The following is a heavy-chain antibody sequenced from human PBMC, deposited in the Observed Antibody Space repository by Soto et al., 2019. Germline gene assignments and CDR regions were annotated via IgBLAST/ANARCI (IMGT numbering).Heavy chain of an antibody. D-gene: IGHD6-19*01. CDR2: IYYSGST. V-gene: IGHV4-39*01. CDR1: GGSINSSSYF. CDR3: ARHYSSGSRNWFDT. Sequence: SETLSLTCSVSGGSINSSSYFWGWVRQPPGKGLEWIGSIYYSGSTYYNPSLRSRVTISVDTSKNQFSLKLSSVTAADTAVFYCARHYSSGSRNWFDTWGQGTLVTVSS. J-gene: IGHJ5*02.